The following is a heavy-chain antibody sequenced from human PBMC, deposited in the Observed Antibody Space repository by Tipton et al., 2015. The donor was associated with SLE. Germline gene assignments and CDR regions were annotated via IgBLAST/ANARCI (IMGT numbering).Heavy chain of an antibody. D-gene: IGHD6-6*01. CDR2: ISYSGST. CDR1: GFTFDDYA. CDR3: ARGPRKLVPGSYYYMDV. Sequence: LRLSCAASGFTFDDYAMNWVRQVPGKGLEWVGYISYSGSTNYNPSLKSRVTISLDTSKKQFSLKLNSVSAADTAVYYCARGPRKLVPGSYYYMDVWGKGTTVTVSS. V-gene: IGHV4-59*01. J-gene: IGHJ6*03.